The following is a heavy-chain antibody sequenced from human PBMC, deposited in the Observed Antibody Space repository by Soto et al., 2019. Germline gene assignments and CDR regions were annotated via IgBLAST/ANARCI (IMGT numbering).Heavy chain of an antibody. Sequence: EVQLVESGGGLIQPGGSLRLSCAASGFTVSSNYMSWVRQAPGKGLEWVSVIYSGGSTYYADSVKGRFTISRDNSKNTVHLQMNSLGAEHTAVYYCARESAPPNYYGMDLWGHGTTVTVSS. J-gene: IGHJ6*02. CDR2: IYSGGST. CDR3: ARESAPPNYYGMDL. CDR1: GFTVSSNY. V-gene: IGHV3-53*01.